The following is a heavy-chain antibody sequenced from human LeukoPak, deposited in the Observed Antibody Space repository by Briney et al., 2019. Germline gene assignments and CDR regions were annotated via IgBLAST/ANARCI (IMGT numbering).Heavy chain of an antibody. Sequence: SETLSLTCSVFGGSISSSSYYWGWIRQSPGKGLEWIASIYHDGNTFYNPSLKSRVAISVDTAKSQVSLRLRSVTAADTAVYYCAEPNTQDWFDPWGKGTLVTVSS. D-gene: IGHD1-14*01. V-gene: IGHV4-39*07. CDR3: AEPNTQDWFDP. J-gene: IGHJ5*02. CDR2: IYHDGNT. CDR1: GGSISSSSYY.